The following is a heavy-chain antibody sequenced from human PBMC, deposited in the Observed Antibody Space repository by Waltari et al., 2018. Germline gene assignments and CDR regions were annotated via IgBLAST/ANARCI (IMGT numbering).Heavy chain of an antibody. Sequence: QVQLQQSGPGLVKHSQTLPLTCAISGDSVSSKTAAWNWIRQSPSRGLEWLGRTYYRSRWYNNYAVSVKSRITINQDTSKNQFSLQLSSVTPEDTAVYYCARDPPDGYTYFDYWGQGTLVTVSS. CDR2: TYYRSRWYN. J-gene: IGHJ4*02. CDR3: ARDPPDGYTYFDY. D-gene: IGHD3-16*01. CDR1: GDSVSSKTAA. V-gene: IGHV6-1*01.